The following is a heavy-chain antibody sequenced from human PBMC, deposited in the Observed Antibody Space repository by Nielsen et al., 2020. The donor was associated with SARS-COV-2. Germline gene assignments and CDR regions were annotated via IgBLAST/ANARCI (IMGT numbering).Heavy chain of an antibody. CDR3: ARRNRLASPGAHCDI. J-gene: IGHJ2*01. D-gene: IGHD1-14*01. Sequence: SETLSLTFAVYTGSFSGHYWTWIRQLAGQGVEWIGEIIHSGGTNYKPSLESRVTMSVDASKSQFSLRLSSVTAADTAVYYCARRNRLASPGAHCDIWSRGTLVTVSS. CDR1: TGSFSGHY. V-gene: IGHV4-34*12. CDR2: IIHSGGT.